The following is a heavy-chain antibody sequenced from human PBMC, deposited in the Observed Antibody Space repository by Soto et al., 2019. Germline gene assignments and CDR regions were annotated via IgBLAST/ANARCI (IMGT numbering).Heavy chain of an antibody. Sequence: GGSLRLSCAASGFIFENFGMSWVRQAPGKGLEWISSISGSGLKKYYADSVKGRFTISRDNSKSTVYLELNNLSAEDTAVYHCAKNQGVELVPLAAVDWFDPWGQGSVVTVSS. V-gene: IGHV3-23*01. D-gene: IGHD1-26*01. CDR1: GFIFENFG. CDR2: ISGSGLKK. CDR3: AKNQGVELVPLAAVDWFDP. J-gene: IGHJ5*02.